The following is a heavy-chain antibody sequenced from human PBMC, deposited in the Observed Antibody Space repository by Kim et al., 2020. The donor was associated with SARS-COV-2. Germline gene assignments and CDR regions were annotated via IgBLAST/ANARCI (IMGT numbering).Heavy chain of an antibody. CDR1: GYTFTSHA. Sequence: ASVKVSCKASGYTFTSHAINWVRQAPGHGLEWMGWINTNTGNPTYAQGFTGRFVFSLDTSVSTAYLQINSLKAEDTAVYYCARSPEAGGFDYLGQGTLVT. J-gene: IGHJ4*02. V-gene: IGHV7-4-1*02. CDR3: ARSPEAGGFDY. CDR2: INTNTGNP. D-gene: IGHD2-8*02.